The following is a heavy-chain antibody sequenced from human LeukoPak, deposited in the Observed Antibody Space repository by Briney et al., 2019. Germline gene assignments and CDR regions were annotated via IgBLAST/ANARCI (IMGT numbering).Heavy chain of an antibody. CDR1: GFTFSSYA. CDR2: ISGSGGST. CDR3: ARMGRYYYDSSGYSPPQDY. Sequence: GGSLRLSCAASGFTFSSYAMSWVRQAPGKGLEWVSAISGSGGSTYYADSVKGRFTISRDNSKNTLYLQMNSLRAEDTVVYYCARMGRYYYDSSGYSPPQDYWGQGTLVTVSS. J-gene: IGHJ4*02. V-gene: IGHV3-23*01. D-gene: IGHD3-22*01.